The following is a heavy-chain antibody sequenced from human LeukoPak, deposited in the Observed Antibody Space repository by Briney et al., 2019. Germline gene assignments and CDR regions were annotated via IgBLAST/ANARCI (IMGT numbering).Heavy chain of an antibody. CDR3: ARDLGISGWYAPPLGYFDY. CDR2: INTKSGAT. Sequence: ASVKVSCKASGYTLTGYCMHWVRQAPGQGLEWLGWINTKSGATNYAQNFQGGVTMTRDTSMSTTYMELKRLRSDDTAVYYCARDLGISGWYAPPLGYFDYWGQGTLLTVSS. V-gene: IGHV1-2*02. J-gene: IGHJ4*02. D-gene: IGHD6-19*01. CDR1: GYTLTGYC.